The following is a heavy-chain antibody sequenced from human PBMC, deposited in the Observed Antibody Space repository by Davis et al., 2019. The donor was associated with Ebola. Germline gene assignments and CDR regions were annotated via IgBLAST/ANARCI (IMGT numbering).Heavy chain of an antibody. CDR2: ISSSSSYI. CDR3: AKGMGGVIVVVTAILDY. D-gene: IGHD2-21*02. CDR1: GFTFSSYS. J-gene: IGHJ4*02. V-gene: IGHV3-21*01. Sequence: GESLKISCAASGFTFSSYSMNWVRQAPGKGLEWVSSISSSSSYIYYADSVKGRFTISRDNAKNSLYLQMNSLRAEDTAVYYCAKGMGGVIVVVTAILDYWGQGTLVTVSS.